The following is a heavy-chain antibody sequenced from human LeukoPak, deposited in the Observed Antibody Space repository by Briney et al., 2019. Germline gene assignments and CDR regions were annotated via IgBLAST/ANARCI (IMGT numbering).Heavy chain of an antibody. D-gene: IGHD3-3*01. V-gene: IGHV4-61*02. CDR3: ARDLDFWSGDDAFDI. CDR1: GGSISSGSYY. CDR2: IYTSGST. J-gene: IGHJ3*02. Sequence: SETLSLTCTVSGGSISSGSYYWSWIRQPAGKGLEWIGRIYTSGSTNYNPSLKSRVTMSVDTSKNQFSLKLSSVTAADTAVYYCARDLDFWSGDDAFDIWGQGTMVTVSS.